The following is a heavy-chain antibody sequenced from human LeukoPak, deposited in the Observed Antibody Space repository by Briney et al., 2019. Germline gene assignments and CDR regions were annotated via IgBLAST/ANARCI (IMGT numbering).Heavy chain of an antibody. D-gene: IGHD4-17*01. V-gene: IGHV3-48*04. J-gene: IGHJ6*02. CDR1: GFTFSSYS. CDR2: ISSSSTI. CDR3: ARGYGDHGMDV. Sequence: PGGSLRLSCAASGFTFSSYSMNWVRQAPGKGLEWVSYISSSSTIYYADSVKGRFTISRDNAKNSLYLQMNSLRAEDTAVYYCARGYGDHGMDVWGQGTTVTVSS.